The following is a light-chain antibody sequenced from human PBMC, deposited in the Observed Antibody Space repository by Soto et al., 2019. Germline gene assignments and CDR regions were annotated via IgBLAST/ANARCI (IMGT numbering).Light chain of an antibody. CDR2: WAS. V-gene: IGKV4-1*01. CDR3: QQYYSTPRT. Sequence: DIVMTQSPDSLAVSLGERATINCRSNRSLFYSSNNKNYLAWYQQKPGQPPKLLIYWASSRETGVPDRFSGSGSGTDFTLTISSLQAEDVAVYYCQQYYSTPRTFGQGTKVEIK. J-gene: IGKJ1*01. CDR1: RSLFYSSNNKNY.